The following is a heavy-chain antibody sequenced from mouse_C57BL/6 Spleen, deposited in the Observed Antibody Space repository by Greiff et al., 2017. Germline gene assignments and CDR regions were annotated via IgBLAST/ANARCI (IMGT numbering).Heavy chain of an antibody. CDR2: IDPETGGT. J-gene: IGHJ2*01. CDR1: GYTFTDYE. CDR3: TRGRGVLFDD. V-gene: IGHV1-15*01. Sequence: QVQLQQSGAELVRPGASVTLSCKASGYTFTDYEMHWVKQTPVHGLEWIGAIDPETGGTAYNQKFKGKAILTADKSSSTAYMELRSLTSEDSAVYYCTRGRGVLFDDWGQGTTLTVSS.